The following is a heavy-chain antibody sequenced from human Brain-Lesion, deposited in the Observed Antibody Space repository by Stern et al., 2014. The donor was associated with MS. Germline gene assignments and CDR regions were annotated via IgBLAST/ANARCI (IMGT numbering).Heavy chain of an antibody. CDR2: INSDGSNT. D-gene: IGHD1-26*01. Sequence: EVQLEESGGGLVQPGGSLRLSCAASGFTFSTYWMHLVRQAPGKGMVWVSRINSDGSNTSYADSVKGRFTISRDNAKNTLYLQMNSLRAEDTAVYYCARATGKNSYSYWGQGTLVTVSS. CDR3: ARATGKNSYSY. V-gene: IGHV3-74*02. J-gene: IGHJ4*02. CDR1: GFTFSTYW.